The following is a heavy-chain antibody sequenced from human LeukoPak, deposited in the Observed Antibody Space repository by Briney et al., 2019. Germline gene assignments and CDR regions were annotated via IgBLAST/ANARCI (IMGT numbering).Heavy chain of an antibody. V-gene: IGHV3-23*01. J-gene: IGHJ6*02. CDR3: AKHLRFLEWSHYYYGMDV. CDR2: ISVSGVNT. D-gene: IGHD3-3*01. Sequence: RGSLRLSCAASGFTFSSCGMTWVRQAPGKGLEWVSTISVSGVNTYYADSVKGRFTISRDNSKNTLYLQMSSLRAEDTAVYYCAKHLRFLEWSHYYYGMDVWGQGTTVTVSS. CDR1: GFTFSSCG.